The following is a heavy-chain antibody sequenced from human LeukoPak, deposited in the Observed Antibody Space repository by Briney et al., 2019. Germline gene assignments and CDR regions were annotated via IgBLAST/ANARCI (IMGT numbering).Heavy chain of an antibody. V-gene: IGHV1-2*02. J-gene: IGHJ4*02. CDR1: GYTFTSYG. CDR3: ARAGIVVVPAAIGYY. Sequence: ASVKVSCKASGYTFTSYGISWVRQAPGQGLEWMGWINPHSGGTNYAQKFQGRVTMTRDTSISTAYMELSRLRSDDTAVYYCARAGIVVVPAAIGYYWGQGTLVTVSS. D-gene: IGHD2-2*02. CDR2: INPHSGGT.